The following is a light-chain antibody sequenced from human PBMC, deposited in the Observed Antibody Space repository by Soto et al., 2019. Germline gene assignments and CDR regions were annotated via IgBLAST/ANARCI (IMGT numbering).Light chain of an antibody. V-gene: IGKV1-8*01. J-gene: IGKJ5*01. CDR3: QQYNTYST. CDR1: QGISSY. Sequence: IRMTQSPSSLSASTGDRVTITCRASQGISSYLAWYQQKPGKAPKALIYDASTLRSGVPSRFSGGGSGTEFTLTISSLQPDDFATYYCQQYNTYSTFGQGTRLEI. CDR2: DAS.